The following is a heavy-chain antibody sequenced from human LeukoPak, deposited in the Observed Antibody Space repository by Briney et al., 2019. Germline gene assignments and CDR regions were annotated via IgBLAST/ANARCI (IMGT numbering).Heavy chain of an antibody. D-gene: IGHD3-10*01. CDR3: ARVHPVILWFGTVQGYYGMDV. Sequence: ASVKVSCKASGYTFTSYDINWVRQATGQGLEWMGWMNPNSGNTGYAQKFQGRVTMTRNTSISTAYMELSSLRSEDTAVYYCARVHPVILWFGTVQGYYGMDVWGQGTTVTVSS. CDR1: GYTFTSYD. V-gene: IGHV1-8*01. CDR2: MNPNSGNT. J-gene: IGHJ6*02.